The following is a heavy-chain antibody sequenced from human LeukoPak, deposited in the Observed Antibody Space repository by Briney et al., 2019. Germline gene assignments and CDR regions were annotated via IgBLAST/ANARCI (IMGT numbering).Heavy chain of an antibody. CDR2: IYTSGST. CDR3: ARGSRRSYFDY. Sequence: SETLSLTCTVSGGSISSYYRSWIRQPAGKGLEWIGRIYTSGSTNYNPSLKSRVTMSIDTSKNQFSLNLSSVTAADTAVYFCARGSRRSYFDYWGPGALVLVSS. CDR1: GGSISSYY. V-gene: IGHV4-4*07. J-gene: IGHJ4*02.